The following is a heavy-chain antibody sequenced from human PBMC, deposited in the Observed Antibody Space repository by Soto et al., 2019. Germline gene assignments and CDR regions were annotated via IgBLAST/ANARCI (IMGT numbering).Heavy chain of an antibody. J-gene: IGHJ1*01. V-gene: IGHV1-46*01. CDR2: VNPSGGST. D-gene: IGHD2-15*01. CDR1: GYLFTACS. CDR3: AREENCSGGTCYSEYFHR. Sequence: ASVKVSCKASGYLFTACSMHWVRLAPGQGLEWMGVVNPSGGSTKYAQNFQGRVTMTRDTSTTTIYMELSSLRSDDTAIYYCAREENCSGGTCYSEYFHRWGQGTLVTVPS.